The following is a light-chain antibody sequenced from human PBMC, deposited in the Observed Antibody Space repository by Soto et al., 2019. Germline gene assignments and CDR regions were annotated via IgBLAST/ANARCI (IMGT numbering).Light chain of an antibody. CDR1: SGDIGSYNR. V-gene: IGLV2-14*01. Sequence: QSALTQPASVSGSPGQSITISCTGTSGDIGSYNRVSWYPQHPGKAPKLIIYEVTDRPSGDSNRFSGSKSGNTASLTISGLQAEDEAEYCYSADTNINTRACVFGTGTKVTVL. CDR3: SADTNINTRACV. CDR2: EVT. J-gene: IGLJ1*01.